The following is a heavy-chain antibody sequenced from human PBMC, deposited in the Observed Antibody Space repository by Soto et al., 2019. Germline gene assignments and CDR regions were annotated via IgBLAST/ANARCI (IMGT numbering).Heavy chain of an antibody. CDR3: ARGGSYYYDSSGYLPGC. CDR1: GSPFASYY. V-gene: IGHV1-46*01. CDR2: LNPSGGIT. Sequence: SXNVCCNASGSPFASYYMRWARQAPGQWPEWMGILNPSGGITSYAQKFQCRVTMTRDTSTSTVYMELSSLRSEDTAVYYCARGGSYYYDSSGYLPGCWGQGTLVTVCS. D-gene: IGHD3-22*01. J-gene: IGHJ4*01.